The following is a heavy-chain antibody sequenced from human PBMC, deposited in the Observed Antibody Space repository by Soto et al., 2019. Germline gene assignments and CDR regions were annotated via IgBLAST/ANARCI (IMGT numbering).Heavy chain of an antibody. CDR2: IYYSGST. CDR1: GGSISSGGYY. D-gene: IGHD5-12*01. J-gene: IGHJ5*02. V-gene: IGHV4-31*03. Sequence: SETLSLTCTVSGGSISSGGYYWSWIRQHPGKGLEWIGYIYYSGSTYYNPSLKSRVTISVDTSKNQFSLKLSSVTAADTAVYYCASYIVAITKGWFDPWGQGTLVTVSS. CDR3: ASYIVAITKGWFDP.